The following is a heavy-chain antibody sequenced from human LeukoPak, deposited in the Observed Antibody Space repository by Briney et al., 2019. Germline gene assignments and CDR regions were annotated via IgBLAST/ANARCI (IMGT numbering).Heavy chain of an antibody. J-gene: IGHJ5*02. V-gene: IGHV4-30-2*01. Sequence: PSETLSLTCTVSGGSISSGGYSWSWIRQPPGKGLEWIGYIYHSGSTYYNPSLKSRVTISVDRSKNQFSLKLSSVTAADTAVYYCARGARDYYGSGSYYSNWFDPWGQGTLVTVSS. CDR2: IYHSGST. CDR3: ARGARDYYGSGSYYSNWFDP. D-gene: IGHD3-10*01. CDR1: GGSISSGGYS.